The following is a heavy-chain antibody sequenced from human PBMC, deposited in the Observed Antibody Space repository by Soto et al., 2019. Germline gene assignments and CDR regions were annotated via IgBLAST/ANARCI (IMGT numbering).Heavy chain of an antibody. CDR2: IGADGGTT. Sequence: EVQLLPSGGGLVLPGGSLRLSCEASGFTFGSYGMTWVRQGPGKGLEWVSLIGADGGTTYTAEAVKGRFTIARDNSRNSLYLQMDNLRVEDTAVYYCAKGYGWDYLDYWGQGALVTVSP. V-gene: IGHV3-23*01. CDR3: AKGYGWDYLDY. D-gene: IGHD4-17*01. J-gene: IGHJ4*02. CDR1: GFTFGSYG.